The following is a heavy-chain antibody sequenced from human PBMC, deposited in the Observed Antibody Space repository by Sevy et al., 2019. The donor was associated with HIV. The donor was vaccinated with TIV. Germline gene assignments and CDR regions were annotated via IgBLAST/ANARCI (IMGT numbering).Heavy chain of an antibody. CDR3: ARGPSGAAAGGFDS. CDR2: INQGGNQK. J-gene: IGHJ4*02. Sequence: GGSLRLSCAASGFTFSSYWINWVRQAPGEGLEWVANINQGGNQKHYMDSVKGRFTISRDNAENAVYLQMNSLRVEDTAVYYCARGPSGAAAGGFDSWGQGTLVTVSS. V-gene: IGHV3-7*01. CDR1: GFTFSSYW. D-gene: IGHD6-13*01.